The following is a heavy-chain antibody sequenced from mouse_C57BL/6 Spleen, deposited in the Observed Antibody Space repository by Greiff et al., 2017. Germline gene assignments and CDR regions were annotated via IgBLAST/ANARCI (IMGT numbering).Heavy chain of an antibody. Sequence: QVQLQQSGAELVRLGTSVKVSCKASGYAFTNYLIEWVKQRPGQGLEWIGVINPGSGGTNYNEKFKGKATLTADKSSSTAYMQLSSLTSEDSAVYFCARGYYGSSYGAYWGQGTLATVSA. CDR3: ARGYYGSSYGAY. CDR1: GYAFTNYL. CDR2: INPGSGGT. V-gene: IGHV1-54*01. D-gene: IGHD1-1*01. J-gene: IGHJ3*01.